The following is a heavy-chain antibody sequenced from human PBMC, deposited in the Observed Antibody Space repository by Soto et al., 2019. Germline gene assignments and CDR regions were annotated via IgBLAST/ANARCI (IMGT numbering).Heavy chain of an antibody. CDR2: INAGNGNT. D-gene: IGHD6-19*01. V-gene: IGHV1-3*01. J-gene: IGHJ6*03. Sequence: ASVKVSCKASGYTFTSYAMHWVRQAPGQRLEWMGWINAGNGNTKYSQKFQGRVTITRDTSASTAYMELSSLRSEDTAVYYCARSGVRIAGSSSGWYVKDYYYYYYMDVWGKGTKVTVSS. CDR1: GYTFTSYA. CDR3: ARSGVRIAGSSSGWYVKDYYYYYYMDV.